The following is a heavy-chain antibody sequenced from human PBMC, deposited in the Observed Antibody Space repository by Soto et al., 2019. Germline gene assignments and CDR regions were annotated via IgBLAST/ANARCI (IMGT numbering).Heavy chain of an antibody. CDR1: SSSSCN. J-gene: IGHJ4*02. CDR2: IYYSGST. V-gene: IGHV4-39*01. D-gene: IGHD3-3*01. Sequence: SSSSCNVEWKRKPPGKGLEWIGSIYYSGSTYYNPSLKSRVTISVDTSKNQFSLKLSSVTAADTAVYYCARGPRTIYDFWSGYLTYFDYWGQGTLVTVSS. CDR3: ARGPRTIYDFWSGYLTYFDY.